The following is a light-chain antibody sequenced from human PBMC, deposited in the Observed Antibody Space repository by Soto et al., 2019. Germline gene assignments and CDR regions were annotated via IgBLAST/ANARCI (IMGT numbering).Light chain of an antibody. CDR1: SSDVGGYNY. Sequence: HSALTQPASVSGSPGQSITISCTGTSSDVGGYNYVSWYQQHPGKAPKLMIYEVSNRPSGVSNRFSGSKSGNTASLTISGLQAEDEADYYCSSYTSSSTLHVFGTGTKVTVL. CDR3: SSYTSSSTLHV. J-gene: IGLJ1*01. V-gene: IGLV2-14*01. CDR2: EVS.